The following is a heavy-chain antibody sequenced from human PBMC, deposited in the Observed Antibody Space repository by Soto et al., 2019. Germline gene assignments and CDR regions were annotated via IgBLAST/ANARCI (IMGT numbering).Heavy chain of an antibody. V-gene: IGHV3-11*06. CDR3: ARDVTVTTFFGGRWFDP. J-gene: IGHJ5*02. CDR2: ISSSSSYT. Sequence: QVQLVESGGGLVKPGGSLRLSCAASGFTFSDYYMSWIRQAPGKGLEWVSYISSSSSYTNYADSVKGRFTISRDNAKNSLYLQMNSLRAEDTAVYYCARDVTVTTFFGGRWFDPWGQGTLVTVSS. CDR1: GFTFSDYY. D-gene: IGHD4-17*01.